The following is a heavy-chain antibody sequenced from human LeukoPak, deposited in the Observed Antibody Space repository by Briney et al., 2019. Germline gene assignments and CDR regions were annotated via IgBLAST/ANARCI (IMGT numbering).Heavy chain of an antibody. Sequence: ASVKVSCKASGGTFSSYAISWVRQAPGQGLEWMGGIIPIFGTANYAQKFQGRVTITTDESTTTAYMELSSLRSEDTAVYYCARDRGEWELLLDYWGQGTPVTVSS. J-gene: IGHJ4*02. CDR1: GGTFSSYA. CDR2: IIPIFGTA. CDR3: ARDRGEWELLLDY. D-gene: IGHD1-26*01. V-gene: IGHV1-69*05.